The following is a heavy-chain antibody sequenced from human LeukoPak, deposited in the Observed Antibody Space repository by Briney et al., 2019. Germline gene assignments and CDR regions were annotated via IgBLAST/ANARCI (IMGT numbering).Heavy chain of an antibody. CDR3: ARHYYYGSGPSGRFDP. D-gene: IGHD3-10*01. Sequence: KPGESLKISCKGSGYSFTSYWIGWVRPMPGKGLEWMGIIYPGDSDTRYSPSFQGQVTISADKSISTAYLQWSSLKASDTAMYYCARHYYYGSGPSGRFDPWGQGTLVTVSS. CDR1: GYSFTSYW. CDR2: IYPGDSDT. J-gene: IGHJ5*02. V-gene: IGHV5-51*01.